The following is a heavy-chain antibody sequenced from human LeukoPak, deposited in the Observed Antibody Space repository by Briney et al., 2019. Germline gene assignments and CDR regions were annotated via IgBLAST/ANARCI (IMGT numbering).Heavy chain of an antibody. CDR3: ARRGIAVAGSTDAFDI. V-gene: IGHV4-59*08. D-gene: IGHD6-19*01. J-gene: IGHJ3*02. Sequence: SETLSLTCTVSGGSISSYYWSWIRQPPGKGLEWIGYIYYSGCTNYNPSLKSRVTISVDTSKNQFSLKLSSVTAADTAVYYCARRGIAVAGSTDAFDIWGQGTMVTVSS. CDR2: IYYSGCT. CDR1: GGSISSYY.